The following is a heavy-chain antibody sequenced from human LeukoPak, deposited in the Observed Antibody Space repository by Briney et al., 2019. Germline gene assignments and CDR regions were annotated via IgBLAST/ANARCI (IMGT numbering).Heavy chain of an antibody. CDR3: ATDSSVNKVPAAIDGGYYYYYYMDV. Sequence: ASVKVSCKASGYTFISYGLSWVRQAPGQGLEWMGWISAYNGNTIYAQKFQGRVTMTEDTSTDTAYMELSSLRSEDTAVYYCATDSSVNKVPAAIDGGYYYYYYMDVWGKGTTVTVSS. D-gene: IGHD2-2*01. V-gene: IGHV1-18*01. J-gene: IGHJ6*03. CDR1: GYTFISYG. CDR2: ISAYNGNT.